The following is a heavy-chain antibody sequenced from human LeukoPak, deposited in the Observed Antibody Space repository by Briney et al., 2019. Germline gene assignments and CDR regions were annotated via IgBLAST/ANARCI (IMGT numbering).Heavy chain of an antibody. Sequence: GRSLRLSCAASGFTFSTYAMSWVRQAPGKGPQWVSGISGSGGSTYYTDSVKGRFTISRDNSKNTLYLQMNSLRAEDTAVYYCAKDPTDTSSWYIVEYFQHWGQGTLVTVSS. J-gene: IGHJ1*01. D-gene: IGHD6-13*01. CDR1: GFTFSTYA. CDR3: AKDPTDTSSWYIVEYFQH. V-gene: IGHV3-23*01. CDR2: ISGSGGST.